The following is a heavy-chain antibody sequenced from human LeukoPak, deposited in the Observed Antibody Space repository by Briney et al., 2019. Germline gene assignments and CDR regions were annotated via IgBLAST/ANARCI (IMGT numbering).Heavy chain of an antibody. J-gene: IGHJ4*02. CDR1: GGSISSSSYY. D-gene: IGHD3-10*01. CDR3: ARHGILGMVRGIPFDY. V-gene: IGHV4-39*01. CDR2: IYYSGST. Sequence: PSETLSLTCTVSGGSISSSSYYWSWIRQPPGKGLEWIGSIYYSGSTYYNPSLKSRVTISVDTSKNQFSLKLSSVTAADTAVYYCARHGILGMVRGIPFDYWGQGTLVTVSS.